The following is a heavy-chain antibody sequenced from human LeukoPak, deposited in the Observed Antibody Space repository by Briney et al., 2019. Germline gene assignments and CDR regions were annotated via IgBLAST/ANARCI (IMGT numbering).Heavy chain of an antibody. CDR1: GFTFSTYG. V-gene: IGHV3-33*01. CDR3: ARVQYSGSHNDAFDI. D-gene: IGHD1-26*01. Sequence: PGRSLRLSCAASGFTFSTYGMHWVRQAPGKRLEWVAVTWYDGSYKYYGDSVKGRFTISRDNSKNTLYLQMNSLRAEDTAVYYCARVQYSGSHNDAFDIWGQGTMVTVSS. J-gene: IGHJ3*02. CDR2: TWYDGSYK.